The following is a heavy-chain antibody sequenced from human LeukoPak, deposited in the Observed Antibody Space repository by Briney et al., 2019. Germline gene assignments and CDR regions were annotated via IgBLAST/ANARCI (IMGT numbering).Heavy chain of an antibody. CDR3: ARALLGYCSSTSCYSLYGMDV. CDR2: IYYSGST. Sequence: SETLSLTGTVSGGSISSGGYYWSWIRQHPGKGLEWIGYIYYSGSTYYNPSLKSRVTISVDTSKNQFSLKLSSVTAADTAVYYCARALLGYCSSTSCYSLYGMDVWGQGTTVTVSS. D-gene: IGHD2-2*01. J-gene: IGHJ6*02. CDR1: GGSISSGGYY. V-gene: IGHV4-31*03.